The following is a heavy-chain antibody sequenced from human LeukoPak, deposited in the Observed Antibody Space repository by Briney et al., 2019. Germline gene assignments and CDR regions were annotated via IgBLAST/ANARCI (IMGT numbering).Heavy chain of an antibody. Sequence: PGGSLRLSCVPSGFTFNSHEMNCLRQAPGKGLEWVSCISSSGSTMYYADSAKGRFTISRDNAKNSLYLQMNSLRAEDTAVYYCAKAVCWNSQGSPCAYEIWGQVTMVTVSS. CDR1: GFTFNSHE. V-gene: IGHV3-48*03. D-gene: IGHD2/OR15-2a*01. J-gene: IGHJ3*02. CDR3: AKAVCWNSQGSPCAYEI. CDR2: ISSSGSTM.